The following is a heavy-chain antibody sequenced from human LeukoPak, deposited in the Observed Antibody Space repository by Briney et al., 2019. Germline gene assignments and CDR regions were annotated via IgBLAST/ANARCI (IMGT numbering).Heavy chain of an antibody. Sequence: PSETLSLTCTASGGSISSYYMSWIRQPPGKGLEWMGYIYYSGSTNYTHSLQSRVTMSVDTSKSQFSLKLSSVTAADTAVYYCARDRYSSGWQHYYSMDVWGKGTTVTVSS. CDR2: IYYSGST. CDR3: ARDRYSSGWQHYYSMDV. CDR1: GGSISSYY. D-gene: IGHD6-19*01. J-gene: IGHJ6*03. V-gene: IGHV4-59*01.